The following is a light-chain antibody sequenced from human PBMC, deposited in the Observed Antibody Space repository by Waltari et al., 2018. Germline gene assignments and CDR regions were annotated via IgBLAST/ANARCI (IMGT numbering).Light chain of an antibody. Sequence: QSALTQPASVSGTPGQSITISCTGTTSDVGSYDLVSWYQQHPGEAPKLLICEVFKRAPDISRRFSGSKSGSTASLTISGLQPEDEADYYCCSYAGRGTYVFGSGTKVTVL. CDR3: CSYAGRGTYV. CDR1: TSDVGSYDL. J-gene: IGLJ1*01. CDR2: EVF. V-gene: IGLV2-23*02.